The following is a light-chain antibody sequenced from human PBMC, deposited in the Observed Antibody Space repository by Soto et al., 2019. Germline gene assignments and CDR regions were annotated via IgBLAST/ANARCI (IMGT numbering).Light chain of an antibody. CDR1: SSDVGGYHY. CDR2: DVS. Sequence: QSALTQPPSASGSPGQSVTISCTGTSSDVGGYHYVSWYQQQPGKAPKLMIYDVSKRPSGVPDRCSGSTSGNTASLTVAGLQDEDEDDYYCRSYAGSTNVVFGGGTKLTVL. CDR3: RSYAGSTNVV. V-gene: IGLV2-8*01. J-gene: IGLJ2*01.